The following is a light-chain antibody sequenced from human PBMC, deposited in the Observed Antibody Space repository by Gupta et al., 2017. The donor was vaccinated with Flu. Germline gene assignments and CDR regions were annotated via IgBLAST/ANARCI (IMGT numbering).Light chain of an antibody. V-gene: IGKV3-20*01. J-gene: IGKJ1*01. Sequence: EIVLTQSPGTLSLSPGEGATLSCRASQTVSSSYLAWYQQKPGQAPRLLIYGASNRATGIPDRFGGSGSGTDFTLTISRLEPEDFAVYYWHQDVDSPVFGQGTKVEIK. CDR1: QTVSSSY. CDR2: GAS. CDR3: HQDVDSPV.